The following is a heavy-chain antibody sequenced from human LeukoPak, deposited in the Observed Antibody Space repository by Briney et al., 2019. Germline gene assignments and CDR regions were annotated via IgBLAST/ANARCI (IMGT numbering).Heavy chain of an antibody. V-gene: IGHV3-23*01. D-gene: IGHD6-19*01. CDR3: AKDGGGIAVAPVYWFDP. Sequence: GGSLRLSCAASGFTFSSYAMSWVRQAPGKGLEWVSAISGSGGSTYYADSVKGRFTISRDNSKNTLYLQMNSLRAEDTAVYYCAKDGGGIAVAPVYWFDPWGQGTLVTVSS. J-gene: IGHJ5*02. CDR2: ISGSGGST. CDR1: GFTFSSYA.